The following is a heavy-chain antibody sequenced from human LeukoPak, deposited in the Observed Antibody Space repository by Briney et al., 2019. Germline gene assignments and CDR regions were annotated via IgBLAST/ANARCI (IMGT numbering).Heavy chain of an antibody. CDR1: GGSFSGYY. J-gene: IGHJ6*03. CDR2: INDSGST. Sequence: SETLSLTCAVHGGSFSGYYWRWIRQSPGKGLEWIGEINDSGSTNYDPSLKSRVTISVDTSKNQISLKLTSVTAADTAVYYCARVAGDPIYYYYYMDVWGKGTTVTVSS. D-gene: IGHD7-27*01. CDR3: ARVAGDPIYYYYYMDV. V-gene: IGHV4-34*01.